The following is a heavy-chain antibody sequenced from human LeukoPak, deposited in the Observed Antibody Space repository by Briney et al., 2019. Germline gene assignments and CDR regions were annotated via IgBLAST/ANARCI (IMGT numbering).Heavy chain of an antibody. V-gene: IGHV3-74*01. Sequence: GGSLRLSCAASGFTFRTYWMHWVRRAPGKGLVWVSRTNEDGSITNYADSVKGRFTISRDNAKDTLYLQMNGLRAEDTAVYHCIRDLGGRSGYWGQGTLVTVSS. CDR2: TNEDGSIT. CDR3: IRDLGGRSGY. D-gene: IGHD1-26*01. J-gene: IGHJ4*02. CDR1: GFTFRTYW.